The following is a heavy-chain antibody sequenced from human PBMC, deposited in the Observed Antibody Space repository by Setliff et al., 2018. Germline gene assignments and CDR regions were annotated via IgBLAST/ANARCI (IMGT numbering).Heavy chain of an antibody. V-gene: IGHV4-61*02. D-gene: IGHD4-17*01. CDR2: IYTSGST. Sequence: PSETLSLTCTVSGGSISSGSYYWSWIRQPAGKGLEWIGRIYTSGSTNYNPSLKSRVTISVDTSKNQFSLKLSSVTAADTAVYYCARGGPWVTTSYYFDYWGQGTLVTV. CDR3: ARGGPWVTTSYYFDY. CDR1: GGSISSGSYY. J-gene: IGHJ4*02.